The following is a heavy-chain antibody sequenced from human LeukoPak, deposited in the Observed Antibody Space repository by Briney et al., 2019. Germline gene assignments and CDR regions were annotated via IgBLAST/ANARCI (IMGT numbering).Heavy chain of an antibody. D-gene: IGHD5-12*01. V-gene: IGHV4-4*02. CDR2: IYHSGST. J-gene: IGHJ3*02. CDR3: ATNGYSGYDFVETKSVRGDAFDI. CDR1: GGSISSSNW. Sequence: PSETLSLTCAVSGGSISSSNWWSWVRQPPGKGLEWIGEIYHSGSTNYNPSLKSRVTISVDKSKNQFSLKLSSVTAADTAVYYCATNGYSGYDFVETKSVRGDAFDIWGQGTMVTVSS.